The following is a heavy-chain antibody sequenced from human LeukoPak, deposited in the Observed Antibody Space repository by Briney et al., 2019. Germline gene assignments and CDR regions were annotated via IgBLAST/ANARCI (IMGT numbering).Heavy chain of an antibody. J-gene: IGHJ4*02. CDR3: ARGGKYCGGDCPFDY. CDR1: EFTFSSYE. V-gene: IGHV3-48*03. D-gene: IGHD2-21*02. CDR2: ISSSGSTI. Sequence: GGSLRLSCAASEFTFSSYEMNWVRQAPGKGLEWVSYISSSGSTIYYTDSVQGRFTISRDNAKNSLYLQMNSLRGEDTAVYYCARGGKYCGGDCPFDYWGQGTLVTVSS.